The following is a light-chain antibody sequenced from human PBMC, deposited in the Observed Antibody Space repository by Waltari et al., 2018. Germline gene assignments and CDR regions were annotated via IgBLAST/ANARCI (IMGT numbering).Light chain of an antibody. CDR3: SSYTIRGTSP. Sequence: QSALTQPASVSGSPGQSISISCTATSSDFGDFNYVSLYQQHPGKAPKLIIYNVGRRPSGVSDRFSGSKSDNTASLTISGLQTEDEADYFCSSYTIRGTSPFGGGTKVTVL. V-gene: IGLV2-14*03. J-gene: IGLJ2*01. CDR1: SSDFGDFNY. CDR2: NVG.